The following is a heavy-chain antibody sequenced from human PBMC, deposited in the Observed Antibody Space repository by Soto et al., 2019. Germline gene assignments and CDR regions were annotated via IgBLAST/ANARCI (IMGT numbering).Heavy chain of an antibody. CDR3: AGARCSGGSCYYFDD. Sequence: EVQLVESGGGLVQPGGSMRLSCAASGFTFSGYNIHWVRQAPGEGLEFVSAISSNGGTTYYADSVKGRFTISRDNSKNTVYIQMGSLRAEDMAVYYCAGARCSGGSCYYFDDWGRGTLITVSS. CDR1: GFTFSGYN. V-gene: IGHV3-64*07. CDR2: ISSNGGTT. J-gene: IGHJ4*02. D-gene: IGHD2-15*01.